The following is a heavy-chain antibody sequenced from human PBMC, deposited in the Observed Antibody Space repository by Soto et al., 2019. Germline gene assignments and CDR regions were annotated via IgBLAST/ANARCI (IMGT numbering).Heavy chain of an antibody. V-gene: IGHV5-10-1*01. CDR1: GYSFTSYW. CDR3: ARLEVWGIAVVPLDY. D-gene: IGHD6-19*01. J-gene: IGHJ4*02. CDR2: IDPSDSYT. Sequence: RGESLKISCKGSGYSFTSYWISWVRQKPGKGLEWMGRIDPSDSYTNYKPSFQGHVTISADKSISTAYLQWSSLKASDTAMYYCARLEVWGIAVVPLDYWGQGTLVTVSS.